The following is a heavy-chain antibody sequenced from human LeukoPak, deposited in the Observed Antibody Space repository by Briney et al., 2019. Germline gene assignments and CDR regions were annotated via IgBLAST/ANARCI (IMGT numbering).Heavy chain of an antibody. D-gene: IGHD3-10*01. CDR2: IYSGGST. J-gene: IGHJ2*01. CDR1: GFSVSSNY. CDR3: ARDRAPPTSWYFDL. V-gene: IGHV3-66*01. Sequence: GGSLRLSCAASGFSVSSNYMSWVRQAPGKGLEWVSLIYSGGSTYYADSVKGRFTISRDNSRNTLYLQMNTLRVEDSAVYYCARDRAPPTSWYFDLWGRGTLVTVSS.